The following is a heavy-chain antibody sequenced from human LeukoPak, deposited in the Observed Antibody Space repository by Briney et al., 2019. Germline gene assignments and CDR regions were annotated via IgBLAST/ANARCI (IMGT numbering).Heavy chain of an antibody. CDR2: IYPGDSDI. J-gene: IGHJ5*02. D-gene: IGHD5-18*01. V-gene: IGHV5-51*01. Sequence: GESLKISCQGSGYRFTSYLLAWVRRMPGRGLEWMGIIYPGDSDIRYNPSFQGQVTISADKSISTAYLQWSSLKASDTAMYYCARSWRYSYGYDFWFDPWGQGTLVTVSS. CDR3: ARSWRYSYGYDFWFDP. CDR1: GYRFTSYL.